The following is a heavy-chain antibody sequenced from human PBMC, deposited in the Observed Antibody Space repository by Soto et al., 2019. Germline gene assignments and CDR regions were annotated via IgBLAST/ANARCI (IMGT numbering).Heavy chain of an antibody. J-gene: IGHJ4*02. Sequence: SETLSLTCTVSGGSISSYYWSWIRQPAGKGLEWIGRIYTSGSTNYNPSLKSRVTMSVDTSKNQFSLKLSSVTAADTAVYYCAREPIYQAYGYFDYWGQGTLVTVSS. D-gene: IGHD2-21*01. V-gene: IGHV4-4*07. CDR2: IYTSGST. CDR3: AREPIYQAYGYFDY. CDR1: GGSISSYY.